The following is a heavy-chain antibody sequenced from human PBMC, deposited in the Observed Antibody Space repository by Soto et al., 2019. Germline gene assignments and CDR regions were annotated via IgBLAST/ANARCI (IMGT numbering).Heavy chain of an antibody. CDR3: ARDRSYSSGWYNWFDP. J-gene: IGHJ5*02. CDR2: ISWNSGTI. Sequence: EVQLVESGGGLVQPGRSLRLSCGASGFTFDEYGMHWVRQAPGKGLEWVSGISWNSGTIGYADSVKGRFTISRDNAKNSLYLQMSSLRAEDTALYYCARDRSYSSGWYNWFDPWGQGTLVTVSS. D-gene: IGHD6-19*01. V-gene: IGHV3-9*01. CDR1: GFTFDEYG.